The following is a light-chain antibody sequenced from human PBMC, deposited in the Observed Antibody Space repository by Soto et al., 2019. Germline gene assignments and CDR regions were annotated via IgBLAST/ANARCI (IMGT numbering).Light chain of an antibody. J-gene: IGKJ1*01. CDR3: QQRSTYPLT. CDR1: QSVSTY. CDR2: DAS. V-gene: IGKV3-11*01. Sequence: DIVLTQSPAILSLSLGERATVSCRASQSVSTYLAWYQQKPGKAPRLLIYDASTRPNGIPARFSGSGSGTYFTLTISSLEPEDFAVYYCQQRSTYPLTFGQGTKVEIK.